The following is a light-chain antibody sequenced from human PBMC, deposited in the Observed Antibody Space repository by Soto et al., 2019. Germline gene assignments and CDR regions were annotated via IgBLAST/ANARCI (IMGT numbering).Light chain of an antibody. Sequence: EIVMTQSPATLSVSPGERATLSCRASQSVSSNLAWYQQKPGQATRLLIYGASTRANGIPARFSGSGSGTEFTLTISSLEPEDAAVYYCQQRSNWHPITFGQGTRLEIK. V-gene: IGKV3-15*01. CDR3: QQRSNWHPIT. CDR2: GAS. J-gene: IGKJ5*01. CDR1: QSVSSN.